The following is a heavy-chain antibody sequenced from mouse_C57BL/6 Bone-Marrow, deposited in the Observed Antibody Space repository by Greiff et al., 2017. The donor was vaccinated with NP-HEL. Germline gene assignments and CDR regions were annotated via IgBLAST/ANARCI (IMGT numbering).Heavy chain of an antibody. V-gene: IGHV1-64*01. CDR3: ARLRITTEVARGYFDF. Sequence: QVQLQQSGAELVKPGASVKLSCKASGYTFTSYWMHWVKQRPGQGLEWIGMIHPNSGSTNYNEKFNSKATLTVDKSSSTAYMQLSSLTSADSAVYYCARLRITTEVARGYFDFWGTGTPVTVSS. CDR2: IHPNSGST. D-gene: IGHD1-1*01. J-gene: IGHJ1*03. CDR1: GYTFTSYW.